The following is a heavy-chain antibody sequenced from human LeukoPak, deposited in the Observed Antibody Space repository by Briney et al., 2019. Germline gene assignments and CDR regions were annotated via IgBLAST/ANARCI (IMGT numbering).Heavy chain of an antibody. CDR2: ISWNSGSI. CDR1: GFTLDDYA. CDR3: AKSLGGSGSYYSLLDAFDI. Sequence: GGSLRLSCAASGFTLDDYAMHWVRQAPGKGLEWVSGISWNSGSIGYADSVKGRFTISRDNAKNPLYLQMNSLRAEDTALYYCAKSLGGSGSYYSLLDAFDIWGQGTMVTVSS. J-gene: IGHJ3*02. V-gene: IGHV3-9*01. D-gene: IGHD3-10*01.